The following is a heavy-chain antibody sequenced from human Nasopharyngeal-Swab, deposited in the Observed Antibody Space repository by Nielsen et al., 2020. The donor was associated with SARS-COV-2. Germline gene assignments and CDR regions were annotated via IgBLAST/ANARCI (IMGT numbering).Heavy chain of an antibody. CDR1: GFTFSSYA. CDR3: AKSSQYSSGWYGTGFDY. V-gene: IGHV3-23*01. D-gene: IGHD6-19*01. Sequence: GGSLRLSCAASGFTFSSYAMSWVRQAPGKELEWVSAISGSGGSTYYADSVKGRFTISRDNSKNTLYLQMNSLRAEDTAVYYCAKSSQYSSGWYGTGFDYWGQGTLVTVSS. J-gene: IGHJ4*02. CDR2: ISGSGGST.